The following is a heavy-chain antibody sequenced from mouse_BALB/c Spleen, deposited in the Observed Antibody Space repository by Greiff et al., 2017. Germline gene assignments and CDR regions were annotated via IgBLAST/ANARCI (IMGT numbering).Heavy chain of an antibody. D-gene: IGHD2-4*01. CDR1: GYTFSSYW. V-gene: IGHV1-9*01. CDR2: ILPGSGST. Sequence: VQGVESGAELMKPGASVKISCKATGYTFSSYWIEWVKQRPGHGLEWIGEILPGSGSTNYNEKFKGKATFTADTSSNTAYMQLSSLTSEDSAVYYCARYDYDEKNAMDYWGQGTSVTVSS. J-gene: IGHJ4*01. CDR3: ARYDYDEKNAMDY.